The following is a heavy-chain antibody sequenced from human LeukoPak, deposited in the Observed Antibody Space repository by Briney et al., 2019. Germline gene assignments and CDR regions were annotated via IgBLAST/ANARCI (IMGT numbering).Heavy chain of an antibody. CDR1: GYTFTSYY. J-gene: IGHJ4*02. Sequence: GASVKVSCKTSGYTFTSYYIHWVRQAPGQGLEWMGIINPSDGSTSYTQNFQGRVTMTRDTSTSTVYMELSSLRSEDTAVYYCARDELVAEGEGDSDYWGQGTLVTVSS. CDR2: INPSDGST. CDR3: ARDELVAEGEGDSDY. V-gene: IGHV1-46*01. D-gene: IGHD3-16*01.